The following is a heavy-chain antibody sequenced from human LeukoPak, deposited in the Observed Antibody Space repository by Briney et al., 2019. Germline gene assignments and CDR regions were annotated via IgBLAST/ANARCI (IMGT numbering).Heavy chain of an antibody. V-gene: IGHV3-74*01. CDR3: ARERSWGAAPDGGFDY. Sequence: PGGSLRLSCAASGFTFSSYWMHWVRQAPGKGLVWVSRINSDGSSTSYADSVKGRFTISRDNSKNTLYLQMNSLRAEDTAVYYCARERSWGAAPDGGFDYWGQGTLVTVSS. CDR1: GFTFSSYW. CDR2: INSDGSST. J-gene: IGHJ4*02. D-gene: IGHD3-16*01.